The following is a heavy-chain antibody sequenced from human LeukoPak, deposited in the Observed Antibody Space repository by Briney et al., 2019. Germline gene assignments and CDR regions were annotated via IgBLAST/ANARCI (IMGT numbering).Heavy chain of an antibody. V-gene: IGHV3-23*01. J-gene: IGHJ3*02. CDR1: GFSISNYA. D-gene: IGHD2-15*01. CDR2: IGRSGDVT. Sequence: GGSLRLSCAASGFSISNYAMSWVRQAPGKGLEWVSSIGRSGDVTYYADSVEGRFTISRDDSKKMLFLQMSSLRAEDTAVYYCAKDSETWTRIVVAGNAFNIWGQGTTVTVS. CDR3: AKDSETWTRIVVAGNAFNI.